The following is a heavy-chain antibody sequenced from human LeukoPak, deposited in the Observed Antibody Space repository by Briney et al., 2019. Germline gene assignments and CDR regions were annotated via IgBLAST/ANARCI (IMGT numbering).Heavy chain of an antibody. Sequence: ASVKVSCKASGYTFTSYGISWVRQAPGQGLEWMGWISAYNGNTNYAQKLQGRVTMTTDTSTSTAYMKLRSLRSDDTAVYYCARDRAARPHNHHDYWGQGTLVTVSS. CDR3: ARDRAARPHNHHDY. J-gene: IGHJ4*02. D-gene: IGHD6-6*01. CDR1: GYTFTSYG. V-gene: IGHV1-18*01. CDR2: ISAYNGNT.